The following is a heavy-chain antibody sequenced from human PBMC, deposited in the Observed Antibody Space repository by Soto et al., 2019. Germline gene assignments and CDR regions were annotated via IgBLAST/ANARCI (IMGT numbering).Heavy chain of an antibody. D-gene: IGHD2-15*01. J-gene: IGHJ4*02. V-gene: IGHV4-31*03. CDR2: IYYSGST. CDR3: ARDAGSTRAFDY. CDR1: ARPIPNTGYS. Sequence: PSETLSLTCSVPARPIPNTGYSWPWIRQHPVKGLEWLGYIYYSGSTYYTPSLRSRIAISIDTSKNQFSLQLSSVTAADTAVYFCARDAGSTRAFDYWGQGTQVT.